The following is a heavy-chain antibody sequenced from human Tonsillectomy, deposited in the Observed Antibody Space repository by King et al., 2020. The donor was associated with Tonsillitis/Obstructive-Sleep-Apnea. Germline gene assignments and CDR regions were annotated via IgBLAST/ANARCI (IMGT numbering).Heavy chain of an antibody. Sequence: VQLVESGGGVVQPGRSLRLSCAASGFTFSSYGMHWVRQAPGKGLEWVAGISYDGSNKYYADSVKGRFTISRDNSKNTLYLQMNSLRAEDTAVYYCAKELSGIVVRYYGMDVWGQGTTVTVSS. CDR2: ISYDGSNK. CDR1: GFTFSSYG. J-gene: IGHJ6*02. CDR3: AKELSGIVVRYYGMDV. D-gene: IGHD3-22*01. V-gene: IGHV3-30*18.